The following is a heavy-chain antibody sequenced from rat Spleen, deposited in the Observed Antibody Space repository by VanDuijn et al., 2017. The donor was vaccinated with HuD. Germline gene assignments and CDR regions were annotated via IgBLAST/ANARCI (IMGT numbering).Heavy chain of an antibody. V-gene: IGHV5-25*01. Sequence: EVQLVESGGGLVQPGRSLKLSCAASGFTFSNYDMAWVRQAPMKGLEWVASISPSCGSTSCRDSVKGRFTVSRDNAKSTLYLQMDSLRSEDTATYYCARLNYGGYGVWWGQGVMVTVSS. J-gene: IGHJ2*01. D-gene: IGHD1-11*01. CDR3: ARLNYGGYGVW. CDR1: GFTFSNYD. CDR2: ISPSCGST.